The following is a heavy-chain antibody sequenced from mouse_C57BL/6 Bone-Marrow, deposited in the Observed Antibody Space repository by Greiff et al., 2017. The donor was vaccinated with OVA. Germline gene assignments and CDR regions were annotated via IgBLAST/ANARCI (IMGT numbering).Heavy chain of an antibody. V-gene: IGHV5-9-1*02. CDR3: TRDYSNYEGFAY. J-gene: IGHJ3*01. CDR1: GFTFSSYA. Sequence: EVKLMESGEGLVKPGGSLKLSCAASGFTFSSYAMSWVRQTPEKRLEWVAYISSGGDYIYYADTVKGRFTISRDNARNTLYLQMSSLKSEDTAMYYCTRDYSNYEGFAYWGQGTLVTVSA. CDR2: ISSGGDYI. D-gene: IGHD2-5*01.